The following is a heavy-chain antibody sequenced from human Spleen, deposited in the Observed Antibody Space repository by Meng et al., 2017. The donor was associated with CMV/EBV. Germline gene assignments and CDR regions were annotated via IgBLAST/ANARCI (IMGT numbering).Heavy chain of an antibody. CDR1: TFTDYY. CDR2: INPSGVSR. J-gene: IGHJ5*02. Sequence: TFTDYYIHWMRQAPGQGPEWMGIINPSGVSRSYAQRFKGRVLMTTDTSTSTLYMELSGLRSDDTAVYYCARATYYYGSGSYYGSFDPWGQGTLVTVSS. D-gene: IGHD3-10*01. CDR3: ARATYYYGSGSYYGSFDP. V-gene: IGHV1-46*01.